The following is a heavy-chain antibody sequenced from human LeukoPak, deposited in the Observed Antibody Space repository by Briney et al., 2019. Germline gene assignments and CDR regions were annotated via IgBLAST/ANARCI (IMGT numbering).Heavy chain of an antibody. V-gene: IGHV1-2*02. D-gene: IGHD4/OR15-4a*01. CDR1: GYTFTGYY. Sequence: ASVKVSCKASGYTFTGYYLHWVRQAPGQGLEWMGWINPNTGGTNYVQKFKGRVTMTRDTSITTAYMVLSSLRSDDTAVYYCATDYGMAGTFYNYYYYMDVWGKGTTVTVSS. CDR2: INPNTGGT. J-gene: IGHJ6*03. CDR3: ATDYGMAGTFYNYYYYMDV.